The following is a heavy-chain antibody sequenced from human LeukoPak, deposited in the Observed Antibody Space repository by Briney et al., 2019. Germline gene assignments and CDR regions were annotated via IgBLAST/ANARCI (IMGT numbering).Heavy chain of an antibody. V-gene: IGHV3-23*01. J-gene: IGHJ3*02. CDR2: ISVSAGSA. Sequence: GGSLRLSCEVSGFTFSNYAMNWVRQAPGKGLEWVSSISVSAGSAVYGDSVKGRFTISRVNAENTLYLQMNSLRADDTAIYYCAKDQRSGEYDYGWGPFDIWGQGTMVTVSS. D-gene: IGHD3-10*01. CDR1: GFTFSNYA. CDR3: AKDQRSGEYDYGWGPFDI.